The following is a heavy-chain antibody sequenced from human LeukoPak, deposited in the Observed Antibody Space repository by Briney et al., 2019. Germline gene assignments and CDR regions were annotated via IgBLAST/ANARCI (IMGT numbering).Heavy chain of an antibody. CDR3: ARHRWDGTFNFDY. Sequence: KPSETLSLTCTVSGGSISSSSDFWGWIRQPPGKGLEWIGSIYYSGRTYNNPSLKGRVTISVDTSKNQFSLKLSSVTAADTAVYYCARHRWDGTFNFDYWGQGTLVPVSS. CDR2: IYYSGRT. V-gene: IGHV4-39*01. D-gene: IGHD1-1*01. J-gene: IGHJ4*02. CDR1: GGSISSSSDF.